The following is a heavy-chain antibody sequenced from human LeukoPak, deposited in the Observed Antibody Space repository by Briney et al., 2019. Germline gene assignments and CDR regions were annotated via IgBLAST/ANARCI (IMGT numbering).Heavy chain of an antibody. CDR2: INPNSGGT. J-gene: IGHJ4*02. V-gene: IGHV1-2*02. CDR1: GYTFTGYY. Sequence: GASVKVSCKASGYTFTGYYMHWVRQAPGQGLEWMGWINPNSGGTNYAQKFQGRVTMTRDTSIRTAYMELSRLRSDDTAVYYCARDVGYYYDSSGYPFDYWGQGTLVTVSS. D-gene: IGHD3-22*01. CDR3: ARDVGYYYDSSGYPFDY.